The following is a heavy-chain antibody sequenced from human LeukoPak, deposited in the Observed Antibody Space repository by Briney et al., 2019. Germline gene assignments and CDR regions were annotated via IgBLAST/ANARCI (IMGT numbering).Heavy chain of an antibody. CDR2: ISYDGINK. D-gene: IGHD3-22*01. V-gene: IGHV3-30*18. Sequence: PGGSLRLSCAASGFTLSSYWMSWVRQAPGKGLEWMAVISYDGINKYYADSVKGRFTISRDSSKNTLYLQMNSLRAEDTAMYYCAKGLRGSGYYYVNLDYWGQGTLVTVSS. CDR1: GFTLSSYW. CDR3: AKGLRGSGYYYVNLDY. J-gene: IGHJ4*02.